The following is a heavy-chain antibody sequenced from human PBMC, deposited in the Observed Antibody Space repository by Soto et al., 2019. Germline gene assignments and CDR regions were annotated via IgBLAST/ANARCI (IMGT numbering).Heavy chain of an antibody. CDR2: INGVNGYT. CDR3: ARKGWEPGRTGLDY. J-gene: IGHJ4*02. V-gene: IGHV1-3*01. CDR1: GYIVTSYA. D-gene: IGHD1-26*01. Sequence: QVQLVQSGAEVNKPGASVTLSCKASGYIVTSYAIHWVRPAPGQGLEWMGSINGVNGYTKSSQKFQGRVSITMDTSARTSYTQLSTRNAEVAEVYSWARKGWEPGRTGLDYWGQGNLVFVYS.